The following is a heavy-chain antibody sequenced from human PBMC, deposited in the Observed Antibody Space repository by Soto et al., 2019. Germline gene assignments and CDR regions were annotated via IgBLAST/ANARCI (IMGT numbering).Heavy chain of an antibody. CDR3: TTDRGHMYDFDY. Sequence: EVQLVESGGGLVKPGGSLRLSCAASGFTFDNAWMSWVRQAPGKGLEWVGRITSKTDGGTADYAAPVKGRFTISRDDSKNTLFLQMNSLKTEDTAVYYCTTDRGHMYDFDYWGQGTLVPVSS. CDR2: ITSKTDGGTA. D-gene: IGHD2-8*01. J-gene: IGHJ4*02. V-gene: IGHV3-15*01. CDR1: GFTFDNAW.